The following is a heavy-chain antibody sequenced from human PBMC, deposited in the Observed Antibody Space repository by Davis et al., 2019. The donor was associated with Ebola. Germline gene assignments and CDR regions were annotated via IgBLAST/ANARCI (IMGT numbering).Heavy chain of an antibody. D-gene: IGHD6-13*01. Sequence: AASVKVSCKASGYTFTSSGISWVRQAPRQGLEWMGWISTYNGNTNFAQKLQGRVTMTTDTSTSSAYMELRSLRSDDMAVYYCARMAAAGTKLDVWGQGTTVTVSS. J-gene: IGHJ6*02. CDR2: ISTYNGNT. CDR3: ARMAAAGTKLDV. V-gene: IGHV1-18*03. CDR1: GYTFTSSG.